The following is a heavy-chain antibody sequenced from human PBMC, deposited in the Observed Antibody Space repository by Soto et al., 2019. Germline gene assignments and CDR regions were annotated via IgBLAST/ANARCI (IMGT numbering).Heavy chain of an antibody. J-gene: IGHJ4*02. CDR3: ARDRGGSHRTHHPGDY. Sequence: QVQLVQSGAEVKKPGASVKVSCKASGYTFTSYAMHWVRQAPGQRLEWMGWINAGNGNTKYSQKFQGRVTITRDTPASTAYMGLSSLKPEDTAVYYWARDRGGSHRTHHPGDYWGQGTLVTASS. CDR2: INAGNGNT. CDR1: GYTFTSYA. V-gene: IGHV1-3*01. D-gene: IGHD3-10*01.